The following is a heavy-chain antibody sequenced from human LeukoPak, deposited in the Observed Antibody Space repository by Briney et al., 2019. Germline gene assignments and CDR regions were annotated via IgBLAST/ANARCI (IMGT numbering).Heavy chain of an antibody. CDR1: GYTFTSYW. CDR3: ARALSRLSYYNPSFDF. V-gene: IGHV5-51*01. CDR2: IYPADSDT. Sequence: GESLKISCKGSGYTFTSYWIGWVRQMPGKGLEWMGIIYPADSDTRYSPSFQGQVTISADKSISTAYMQWSSLKASDTAVYYCARALSRLSYYNPSFDFWGQGTLATVSS. J-gene: IGHJ4*02. D-gene: IGHD3-10*01.